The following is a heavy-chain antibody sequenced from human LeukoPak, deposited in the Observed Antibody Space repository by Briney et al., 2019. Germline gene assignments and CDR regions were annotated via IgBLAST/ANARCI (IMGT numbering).Heavy chain of an antibody. D-gene: IGHD3-22*01. V-gene: IGHV1-24*01. CDR2: FDPEGGKP. Sequence: GASVKVSCKVSGYTLTEVSMHWVRQARGIGLEWLGGFDPEGGKPVYAQKFQDRVTMTEDTSTDTASMELSGLRSQDTALYYCATTFYYETSGYWGWGQGTLVIVSS. J-gene: IGHJ4*02. CDR1: GYTLTEVS. CDR3: ATTFYYETSGYWG.